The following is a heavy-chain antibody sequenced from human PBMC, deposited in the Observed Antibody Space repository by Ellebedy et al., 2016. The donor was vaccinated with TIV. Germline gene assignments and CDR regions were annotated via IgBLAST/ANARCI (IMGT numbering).Heavy chain of an antibody. CDR1: GFTFGNYW. CDR2: ISSSSSTI. Sequence: GESLKISCVASGFTFGNYWMIWVRQAPGKGLEWVSSISSSSSTIYYADSVKGRFNISRDNAKNSLYLQMRSLRPEDTAVYYCARGNTLVRGVSGLGWLDPWGQGTLVTVSS. CDR3: ARGNTLVRGVSGLGWLDP. J-gene: IGHJ5*02. D-gene: IGHD3-10*01. V-gene: IGHV3-48*04.